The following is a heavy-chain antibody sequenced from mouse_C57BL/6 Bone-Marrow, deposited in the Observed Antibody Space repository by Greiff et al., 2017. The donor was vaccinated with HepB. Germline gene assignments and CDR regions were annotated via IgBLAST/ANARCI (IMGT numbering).Heavy chain of an antibody. CDR2: INSDGGST. J-gene: IGHJ3*01. CDR1: EHEFPSHD. CDR3: AVFYYGSSLPAWFAY. D-gene: IGHD1-1*01. Sequence: DVQLVESGGGLVQPGESLKLSCESNEHEFPSHDMSWVRKTPEKRLELVAAINSDGGSTYYPDTMERRFIISRDNTKKTLYLQMSSLRSEGTALYYGAVFYYGSSLPAWFAYWGQGTLVTVSA. V-gene: IGHV5-2*01.